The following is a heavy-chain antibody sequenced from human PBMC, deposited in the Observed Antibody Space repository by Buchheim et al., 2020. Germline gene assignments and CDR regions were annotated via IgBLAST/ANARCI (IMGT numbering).Heavy chain of an antibody. CDR2: LYSSGGT. J-gene: IGHJ2*01. CDR1: GGSLSSADYY. V-gene: IGHV4-30-4*01. CDR3: ARTPRIFGDYGFFDL. Sequence: QVQLQESGPGLVKPSQTLSLTCTVSGGSLSSADYYWSWIRQPPGKGLEWIGYLYSSGGTYYNPSLYSRVTISTETSKNPFSLELSSVTAADTAVFYCARTPRIFGDYGFFDLWGRGT. D-gene: IGHD3-10*02.